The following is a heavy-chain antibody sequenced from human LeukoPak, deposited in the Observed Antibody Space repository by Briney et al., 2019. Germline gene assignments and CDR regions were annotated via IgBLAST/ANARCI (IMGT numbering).Heavy chain of an antibody. V-gene: IGHV3-7*01. J-gene: IGHJ6*03. Sequence: SGGSLRLSCAASGFTFSGLVISWVRQAPGEGLEWAANIKQDGSEKYYVDSVKGRFTISRDNAKNSLYLQMNSLRAEDTAVYYCARVSGYYQYYYYYMDVWGKGTTVTVSS. CDR1: GFTFSGLV. CDR2: IKQDGSEK. D-gene: IGHD3-3*01. CDR3: ARVSGYYQYYYYYMDV.